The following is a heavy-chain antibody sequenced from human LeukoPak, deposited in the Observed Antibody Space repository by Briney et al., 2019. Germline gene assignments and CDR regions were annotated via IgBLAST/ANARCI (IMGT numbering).Heavy chain of an antibody. J-gene: IGHJ2*01. V-gene: IGHV4-4*02. CDR3: ARDLHGGNSFTSDWYFDL. CDR2: IYHSGST. Sequence: SETLSLTCAVSGGSISISNSNWWSWVRQPPGKGLEWSGEIYHSGSTNYNPSLKSRVTISVDKSKNQFSLKLSSVTAADTAVYYCARDLHGGNSFTSDWYFDLWGRGTLVTVSS. D-gene: IGHD4-23*01. CDR1: GGSISISNSNW.